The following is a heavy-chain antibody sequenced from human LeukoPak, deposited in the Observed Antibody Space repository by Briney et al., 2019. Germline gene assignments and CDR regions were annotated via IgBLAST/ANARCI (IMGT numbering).Heavy chain of an antibody. V-gene: IGHV1-2*02. CDR1: GYTFTDYY. CDR2: INPNSGGT. CDR3: ARAYRLYGSGTAGMDV. J-gene: IGHJ6*02. D-gene: IGHD3-10*01. Sequence: GASVKVSCKASGYTFTDYYMHWVRQAVGQGLERMGWINPNSGGTNYAQKFQGSVTMTRDTSISTAYMELSRLRSDDTAVYFCARAYRLYGSGTAGMDVWGQGTTVTVSS.